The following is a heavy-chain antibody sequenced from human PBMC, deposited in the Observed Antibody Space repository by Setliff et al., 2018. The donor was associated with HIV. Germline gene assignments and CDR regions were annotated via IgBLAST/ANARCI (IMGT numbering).Heavy chain of an antibody. CDR2: IYYLGNT. V-gene: IGHV4-39*01. J-gene: IGHJ4*02. D-gene: IGHD3-10*01. Sequence: LSLTCSVSGGTISNNNYHWGWIRQPPGEGLEWIGSIYYLGNTYYNPSLKSRLTISVDTSRNLFSLHLSSVTAAYTAVYYCARLFSGSPVDYCGQGTLVTVSS. CDR3: ARLFSGSPVDY. CDR1: GGTISNNNYH.